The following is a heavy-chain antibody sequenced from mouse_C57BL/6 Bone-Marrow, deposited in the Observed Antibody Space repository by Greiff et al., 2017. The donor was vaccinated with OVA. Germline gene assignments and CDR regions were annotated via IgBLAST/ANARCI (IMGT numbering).Heavy chain of an antibody. J-gene: IGHJ2*01. CDR2: ISYDGSN. D-gene: IGHD2-5*01. Sequence: ESGPGLVKPSQSLSLTCSVTGYSITSGYYWNWIRQFPGNKLEWMGYISYDGSNNYNPSLKNRISITRDTSKNQFFLKMNSVTTEDTATYYCATYYSNLCDYWGQGTTLTVSS. CDR3: ATYYSNLCDY. V-gene: IGHV3-6*01. CDR1: GYSITSGYY.